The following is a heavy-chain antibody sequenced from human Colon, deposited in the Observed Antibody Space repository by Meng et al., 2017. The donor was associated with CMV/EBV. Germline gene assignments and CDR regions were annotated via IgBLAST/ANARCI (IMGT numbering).Heavy chain of an antibody. D-gene: IGHD6-13*01. CDR2: IYTDGST. V-gene: IGHV3-66*01. CDR1: GFTVSSNY. Sequence: GGSLRLSCAASGFTVSSNYMTWVRQAPGKGLEWVSVIYTDGSTHYADSVEGRFTISRDNSKNTLDLQMNNLRAEDTAVHYCARADGYGIASAGHHWGRGTLVTVSS. J-gene: IGHJ5*02. CDR3: ARADGYGIASAGHH.